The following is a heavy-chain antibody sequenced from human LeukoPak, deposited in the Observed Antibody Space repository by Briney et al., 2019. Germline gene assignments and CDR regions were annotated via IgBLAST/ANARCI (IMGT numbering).Heavy chain of an antibody. CDR2: IHYSGST. Sequence: SETLSLTCTVSGGSISSYYWSWIRQPPGKGLEWVAYIHYSGSTNYNPSLKSRVTISLDTSKNQVSLRLSSVTAADTALYYCTRLGSCHSSRCLPDYWGQGTLVTVSS. CDR1: GGSISSYY. D-gene: IGHD2-15*01. V-gene: IGHV4-59*08. J-gene: IGHJ4*02. CDR3: TRLGSCHSSRCLPDY.